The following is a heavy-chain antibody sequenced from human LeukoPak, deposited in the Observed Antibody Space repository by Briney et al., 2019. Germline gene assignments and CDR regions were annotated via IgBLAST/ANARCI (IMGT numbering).Heavy chain of an antibody. J-gene: IGHJ4*02. CDR1: GFTFSTYA. CDR3: VSTASYCGFDCYSYLDY. CDR2: IRFNGGLP. Sequence: GGSLRLSCAASGFTFSTYAMSWVRQAPGMGLEWVSSIRFNGGLPYYADSVKGRFTISRDNSKNTLFLQMDSLRADDTAFYYCVSTASYCGFDCYSYLDYWGQGILVTVSS. V-gene: IGHV3-23*01. D-gene: IGHD2-21*02.